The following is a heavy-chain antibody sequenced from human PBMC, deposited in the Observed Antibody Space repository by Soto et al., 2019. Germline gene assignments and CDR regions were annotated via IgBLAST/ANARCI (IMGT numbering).Heavy chain of an antibody. CDR2: VFSSGT. V-gene: IGHV4-4*08. D-gene: IGHD3-10*01. Sequence: QVQLQESGPGLVKSSETLSLTCTVSGDSIRNSFWSWIRQPPGKGLEWIGYVFSSGTRYNPSLKXRXTXSXXTSQNQFSLKLKSMTAADTAVYYCARLRVGNIFDPWGQGTLVTVSS. CDR1: GDSIRNSF. J-gene: IGHJ5*02. CDR3: ARLRVGNIFDP.